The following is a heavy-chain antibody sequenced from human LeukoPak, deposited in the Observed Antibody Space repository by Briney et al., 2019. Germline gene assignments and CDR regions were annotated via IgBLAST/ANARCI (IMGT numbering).Heavy chain of an antibody. J-gene: IGHJ5*02. CDR3: ARARLTSRRAYSCSLRWFDP. D-gene: IGHD6-13*01. CDR1: GYTFTSYD. Sequence: ASVKVSCKASGYTFTSYDINWVRQATGQGLEWMGWMNPNSGNTGYAQKFQGRVTMTRNTSISTAYMELSSLRSEDTAVYYCARARLTSRRAYSCSLRWFDPWGQGTLVTVSS. V-gene: IGHV1-8*01. CDR2: MNPNSGNT.